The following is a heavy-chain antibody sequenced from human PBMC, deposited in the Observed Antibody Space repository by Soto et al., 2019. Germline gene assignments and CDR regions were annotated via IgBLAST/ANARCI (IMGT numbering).Heavy chain of an antibody. V-gene: IGHV4-39*01. Sequence: SETLSLTSTVSGGSIISSTYYWGWIRQPPGKGLEWIGSTYYSGSANYNPSLKSRVTISVDTSKNQFSLKLSSVTAADTAVYYCARHGDFWSGSQGYNWFDPWGQGTLVTVSS. D-gene: IGHD3-3*01. J-gene: IGHJ5*02. CDR1: GGSIISSTYY. CDR3: ARHGDFWSGSQGYNWFDP. CDR2: TYYSGSA.